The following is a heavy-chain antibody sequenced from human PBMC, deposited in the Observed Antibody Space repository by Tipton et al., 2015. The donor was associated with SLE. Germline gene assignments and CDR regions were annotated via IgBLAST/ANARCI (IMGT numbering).Heavy chain of an antibody. CDR1: GGSMNSGGYS. D-gene: IGHD3-9*01. Sequence: TLSLTCAVSGGSMNSGGYSWNWIRQPPGKGLEWIGYIFHSGSTYYNPSLKSRVTISVDTSKNQFSLNLSSVTAADTAVYYCARDEYRYANTGYHQLGHFDFWGQGPLVTVSS. V-gene: IGHV4-30-2*01. CDR3: ARDEYRYANTGYHQLGHFDF. CDR2: IFHSGST. J-gene: IGHJ4*02.